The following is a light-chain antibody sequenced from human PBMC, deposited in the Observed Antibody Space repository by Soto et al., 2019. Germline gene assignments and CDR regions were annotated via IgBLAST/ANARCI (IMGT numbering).Light chain of an antibody. V-gene: IGLV1-40*01. CDR1: SSNIGAGYD. J-gene: IGLJ1*01. Sequence: QSVLTQPPSVSGAPGQRVTISCTGSSSNIGAGYDVHWYQHLPGAAPKLLIYGNINRPSGVPDRFSGSKSGTSASLAITGLQAEDEADYYCESHDSSLISYVFGTGTKVTVL. CDR3: ESHDSSLISYV. CDR2: GNI.